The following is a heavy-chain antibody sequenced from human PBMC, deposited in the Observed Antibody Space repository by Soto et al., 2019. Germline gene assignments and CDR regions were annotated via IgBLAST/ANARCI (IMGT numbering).Heavy chain of an antibody. CDR2: FDPEDGET. V-gene: IGHV1-24*01. CDR3: ATAYDWNYYFDY. CDR1: GYTLTELS. J-gene: IGHJ4*02. Sequence: ASVKVSCKVSGYTLTELSMHWVRQAPGKGLEWMGGFDPEDGETIYAQKFQGRVTMTEDTSTDTAYMELGSLRSEDTAVYYCATAYDWNYYFDYWGQGTLVTVSS. D-gene: IGHD1-7*01.